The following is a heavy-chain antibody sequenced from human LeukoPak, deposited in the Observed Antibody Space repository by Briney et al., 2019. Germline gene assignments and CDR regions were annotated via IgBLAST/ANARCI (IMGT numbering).Heavy chain of an antibody. CDR1: GLTFGNYG. CDR2: IGGGGYTT. CDR3: AQWAGVRGFITPFDY. D-gene: IGHD3-10*01. V-gene: IGHV3-23*01. J-gene: IGHJ4*02. Sequence: GGSLRLSCVASGLTFGNYGMNWVRQAPGKGLEWVSSIGGGGYTTYYADSVRGRFTISRDNSKNTLYLQMNSLRTDDTAVYYCAQWAGVRGFITPFDYWGQGTLVTVSS.